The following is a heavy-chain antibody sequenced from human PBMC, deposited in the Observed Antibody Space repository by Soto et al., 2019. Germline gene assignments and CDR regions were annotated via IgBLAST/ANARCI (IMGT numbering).Heavy chain of an antibody. CDR2: TFYTGTT. CDR3: ARDMGPQTSYFYGMDI. CDR1: GDSINSFY. D-gene: IGHD3-9*01. V-gene: IGHV4-59*01. Sequence: PSETLSLTCHVSGDSINSFYWAWVRQAPNKGLEWIGYTFYTGTTNYNPSLKNRVTISVDKSRNQFSLRLISVTAADTAIYFCARDMGPQTSYFYGMDIWGPGTSGTVSS. J-gene: IGHJ6*02.